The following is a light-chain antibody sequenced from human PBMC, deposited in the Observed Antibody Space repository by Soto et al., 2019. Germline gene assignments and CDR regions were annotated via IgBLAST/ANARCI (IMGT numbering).Light chain of an antibody. J-gene: IGLJ3*02. CDR3: SSYAGSNNWV. CDR2: EVN. Sequence: QSVLTQPPSASGSPGQSVTISCTGSSNDIGTYNFVSWFQQHPGKAPKLIISEVNKWPSGVPDRFSGSKSGNTASLTVSGLQAEDEADYYCSSYAGSNNWVFGGGTKLTVL. V-gene: IGLV2-8*01. CDR1: SNDIGTYNF.